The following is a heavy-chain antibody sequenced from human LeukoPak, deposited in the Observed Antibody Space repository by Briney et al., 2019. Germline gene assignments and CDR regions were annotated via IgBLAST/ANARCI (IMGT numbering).Heavy chain of an antibody. CDR1: GGSISSYY. CDR2: IYYSGST. D-gene: IGHD3-10*01. J-gene: IGHJ3*02. CDR3: ASNYDSFAAHAFDI. Sequence: SETLSLTCTVSGGSISSYYWSWIRQPPGKGLEWIGYIYYSGSTNYNPSLKSRVTISVDTSKNQFSLKLSPVTAADTAVYYCASNYDSFAAHAFDIWGQGTMVTVSS. V-gene: IGHV4-59*01.